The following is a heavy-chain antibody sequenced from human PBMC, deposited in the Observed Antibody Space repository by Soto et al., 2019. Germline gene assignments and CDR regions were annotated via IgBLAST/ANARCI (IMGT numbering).Heavy chain of an antibody. Sequence: GASVKVSCKASGYTFTGYLMHWVRQAPGQGLEWMGWINTNNGGTNSAQKFQGRVTMTMDTSINTAYMELNSLRAEDTAVYYCASGAVGSGYYPMPFDYWGQGTLVTVSS. V-gene: IGHV1-2*02. CDR1: GYTFTGYL. CDR3: ASGAVGSGYYPMPFDY. CDR2: INTNNGGT. J-gene: IGHJ4*02. D-gene: IGHD3-22*01.